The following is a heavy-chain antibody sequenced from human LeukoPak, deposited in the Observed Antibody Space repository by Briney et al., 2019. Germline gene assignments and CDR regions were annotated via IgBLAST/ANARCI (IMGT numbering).Heavy chain of an antibody. CDR3: ARKEAAAGNSAVDY. D-gene: IGHD6-13*01. J-gene: IGHJ4*02. Sequence: GGSLRLSCAASGFTFSSYEMNWVRQAPGKGLEWVSYISSSGSTIYYADSVKGRFTISRDNAKNSLYLQMNSLRAEDTAVYYCARKEAAAGNSAVDYWGQGTLVTVSS. CDR1: GFTFSSYE. CDR2: ISSSGSTI. V-gene: IGHV3-48*03.